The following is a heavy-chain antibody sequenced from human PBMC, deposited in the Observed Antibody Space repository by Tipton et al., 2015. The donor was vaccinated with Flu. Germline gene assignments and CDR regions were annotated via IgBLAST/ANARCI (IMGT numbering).Heavy chain of an antibody. J-gene: IGHJ4*02. CDR2: IYPSGTT. Sequence: TLSLTCTVSSDSISSTNYFCAWIRQSPGKGLELIGGIYPSGTTYYNPSLKSRVTISVDTSKSQFSLMLRSVTAADTAVYYCARLSYYDVDLKNFYFDYWGQGALVTVSS. V-gene: IGHV4-39*01. CDR1: SDSISSTNYF. D-gene: IGHD3-10*02. CDR3: ARLSYYDVDLKNFYFDY.